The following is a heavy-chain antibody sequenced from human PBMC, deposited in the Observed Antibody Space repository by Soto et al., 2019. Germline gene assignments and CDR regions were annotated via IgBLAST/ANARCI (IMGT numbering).Heavy chain of an antibody. CDR2: MSWNSGSI. Sequence: VQLVESGGGLVQPGRSLRLSCAASGFAFGDYAMHWVRQVPGKGLEWVSGMSWNSGSIGYADSVKGRFTISRDNAKNSLYLQMNSLRAEDTALYYCVKFVGYNYGRSFDVHLDVWGQGTTVTVSS. D-gene: IGHD5-18*01. V-gene: IGHV3-9*01. CDR1: GFAFGDYA. CDR3: VKFVGYNYGRSFDVHLDV. J-gene: IGHJ6*02.